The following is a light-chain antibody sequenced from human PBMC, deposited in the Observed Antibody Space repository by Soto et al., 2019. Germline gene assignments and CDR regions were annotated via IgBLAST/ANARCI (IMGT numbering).Light chain of an antibody. CDR3: QQRSNWPPTWT. CDR1: QSVSSY. J-gene: IGKJ1*01. Sequence: IVLSQSPATLSLSTGERATLSYRASQSVSSYLAWYQQKPGQAPRLLIYDASNRATGIPARFSGSGSGTDFTLTISSLEPEDFAVYYCQQRSNWPPTWTFGQGTKVDIK. CDR2: DAS. V-gene: IGKV3-11*01.